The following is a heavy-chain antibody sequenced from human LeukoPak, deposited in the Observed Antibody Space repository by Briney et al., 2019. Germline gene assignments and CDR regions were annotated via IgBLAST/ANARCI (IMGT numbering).Heavy chain of an antibody. Sequence: GGSLRLSCAASGFTFSSYWMSWVRQAPGKGLEWVANIKQDGSEKYYVDSVKGRFTISRDNAKNSLYLQMNSLRAEDTAVYYCARDKYYYDSSGYYYLDAFDIWGQGTMVTVSS. D-gene: IGHD3-22*01. V-gene: IGHV3-7*01. CDR3: ARDKYYYDSSGYYYLDAFDI. CDR2: IKQDGSEK. J-gene: IGHJ3*02. CDR1: GFTFSSYW.